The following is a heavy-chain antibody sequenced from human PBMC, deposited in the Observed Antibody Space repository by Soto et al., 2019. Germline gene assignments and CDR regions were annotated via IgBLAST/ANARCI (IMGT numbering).Heavy chain of an antibody. CDR2: IYYSGST. J-gene: IGHJ4*02. V-gene: IGHV4-59*01. Sequence: SETLSLTCTVSGGSLSSYYRSWIRQPPGKGLEWIGYIYYSGSTNYNPSLKSRVTISVDTSKNQFSLKLSSVTAADTAVYYCARVYSGYDSYDYWGQGTLVTVSS. CDR3: ARVYSGYDSYDY. D-gene: IGHD5-12*01. CDR1: GGSLSSYY.